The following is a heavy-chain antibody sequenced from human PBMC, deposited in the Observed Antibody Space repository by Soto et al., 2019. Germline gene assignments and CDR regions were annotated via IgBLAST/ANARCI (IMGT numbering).Heavy chain of an antibody. CDR3: ARQGSISAFNV. J-gene: IGHJ6*02. D-gene: IGHD3-10*01. CDR1: GGSISSSSYY. V-gene: IGHV4-39*01. Sequence: PSETLSLTCTVSGGSISSSSYYWGWIRQPPGKGLEWIGSIYYSGTTYYNPSLKSRVTISVDTSKNQFSPKLNSVAAADTAVYYCARQGSISAFNVWGQGTTVTVSS. CDR2: IYYSGTT.